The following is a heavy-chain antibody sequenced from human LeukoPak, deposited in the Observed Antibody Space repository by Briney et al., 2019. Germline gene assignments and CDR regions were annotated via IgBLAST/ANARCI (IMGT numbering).Heavy chain of an antibody. CDR2: INTDGSST. D-gene: IGHD5-18*01. V-gene: IGHV3-74*01. CDR3: AKDREYSYGDYFDY. Sequence: PGGSLRLSRAASGFIFSSYWMHWVRHAPGKGLAWVSRINTDGSSTSYADSVKGRFTISRDNAKNTLYLQMNSLRAEDTAVYYCAKDREYSYGDYFDYWGQGTLVTVSS. CDR1: GFIFSSYW. J-gene: IGHJ4*02.